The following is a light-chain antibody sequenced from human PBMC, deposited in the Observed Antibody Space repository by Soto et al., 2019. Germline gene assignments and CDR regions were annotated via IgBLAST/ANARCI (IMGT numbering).Light chain of an antibody. CDR1: QSVSNNY. J-gene: IGKJ1*01. Sequence: EIVLPQSPGTLSLSPGERATLSCRASQSVSNNYLALYQQKPVQAPRLLIYGASNSATGIPDRFSGSGSGTDFTLTISRQEHEDFAVYYCQQYGSSGTFGQGTKVDI. V-gene: IGKV3-20*01. CDR3: QQYGSSGT. CDR2: GAS.